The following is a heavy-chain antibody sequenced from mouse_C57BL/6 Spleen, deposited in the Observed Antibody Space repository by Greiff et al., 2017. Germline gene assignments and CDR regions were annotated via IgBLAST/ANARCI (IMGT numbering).Heavy chain of an antibody. Sequence: QVQLQQPGAELVRPGSSVKLSCKASGYTFTSYWMDWVKQRPGQGLEWIGNIYPSDSETHYNQKFKDKATLTVDKSSSTAYMQLSSLTSEDSAVYYCARRDYSNLWFAYWGQGTLVTVSA. CDR2: IYPSDSET. CDR1: GYTFTSYW. CDR3: ARRDYSNLWFAY. J-gene: IGHJ3*01. V-gene: IGHV1-61*01. D-gene: IGHD2-5*01.